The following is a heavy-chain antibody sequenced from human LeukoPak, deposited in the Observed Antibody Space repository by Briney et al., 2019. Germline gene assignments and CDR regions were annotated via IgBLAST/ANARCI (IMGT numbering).Heavy chain of an antibody. CDR2: IRSDGSSN. CDR1: GFTFSSHG. V-gene: IGHV3-30*02. J-gene: IGHJ4*02. Sequence: GVSLRLSCAASGFTFSSHGMHWVRNAPGKGLEWVTFIRSDGSSNYYGDSVKGRFTLSRGNFKNTLSLQMNSLRAEDTAVYYCVRDRDWGFDYWGQGTLVTVSS. CDR3: VRDRDWGFDY. D-gene: IGHD3/OR15-3a*01.